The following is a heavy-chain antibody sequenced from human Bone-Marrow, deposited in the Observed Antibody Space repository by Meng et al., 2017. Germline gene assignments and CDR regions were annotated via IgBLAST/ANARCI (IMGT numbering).Heavy chain of an antibody. D-gene: IGHD2-15*01. Sequence: GESLKISCAASGFTFSDYYMSWIRQAPGEGLEWVSYINNSGSTIYYADSVKGRFTISRDNAKNSLYLQMNNLGAEDTAVYYCAGVFVGGWADYWGQGTLVTVSS. CDR3: AGVFVGGWADY. CDR1: GFTFSDYY. V-gene: IGHV3-11*01. CDR2: INNSGSTI. J-gene: IGHJ4*02.